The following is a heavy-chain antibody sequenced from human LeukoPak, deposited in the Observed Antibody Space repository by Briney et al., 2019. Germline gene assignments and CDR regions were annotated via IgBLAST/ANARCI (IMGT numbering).Heavy chain of an antibody. J-gene: IGHJ4*02. CDR1: GGTFSSYA. D-gene: IGHD5-18*01. CDR3: ARAPAIQPSPLDY. CDR2: IIPIFGTA. V-gene: IGHV1-69*05. Sequence: GASVKASCKASGGTFSSYAISWVRQAPGQGLEWMGGIIPIFGTANYAQKFQGRVTITTDESTSTAYMELSSLRSEDTAVYYCARAPAIQPSPLDYWGQGTLVTVSS.